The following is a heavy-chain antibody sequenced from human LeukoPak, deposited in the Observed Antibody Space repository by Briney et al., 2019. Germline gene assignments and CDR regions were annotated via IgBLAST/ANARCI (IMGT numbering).Heavy chain of an antibody. CDR3: ARSQNYYGSGDY. D-gene: IGHD3-10*01. V-gene: IGHV4-61*03. CDR2: IYYTGKT. J-gene: IGHJ4*02. CDR1: GDSVSNGNYY. Sequence: SETLSLACTVSGDSVSNGNYYWSWLRQPPGKALEWIGYIYYTGKTYYNPSLEGRVTILVDTSRNHFSVKLSSVTAADTAVYYCARSQNYYGSGDYWSQGTLVTVSS.